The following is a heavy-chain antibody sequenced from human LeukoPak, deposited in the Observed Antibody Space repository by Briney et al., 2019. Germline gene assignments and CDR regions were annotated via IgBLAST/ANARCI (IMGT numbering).Heavy chain of an antibody. CDR1: GYRFTNYA. Sequence: ASVKVSCKASGYRFTNYAMNSVRQAPGQGLEWMGWINTNTGNPTYAQGFTGRFVFSLDTSVGTAYLQISSLKAEDTAVYYCARNNADGEGRFSYWGQGTLVTVSS. CDR2: INTNTGNP. CDR3: ARNNADGEGRFSY. J-gene: IGHJ4*02. V-gene: IGHV7-4-1*02. D-gene: IGHD3-10*01.